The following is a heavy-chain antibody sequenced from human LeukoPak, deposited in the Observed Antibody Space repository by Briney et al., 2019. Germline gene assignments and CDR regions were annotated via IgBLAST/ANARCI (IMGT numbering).Heavy chain of an antibody. CDR3: AREGTRGFFDY. CDR2: INLDGSEK. V-gene: IGHV3-7*01. CDR1: GFTFSSYW. Sequence: GGSLRLSCAASGFTFSSYWMSWVRQAPGKGLEWVADINLDGSEKYYVDSVKGRFTISRDNAKNSLNLHMNSLRAEDTAVYYCAREGTRGFFDYWGQGTLVTVSS. J-gene: IGHJ4*02. D-gene: IGHD1/OR15-1a*01.